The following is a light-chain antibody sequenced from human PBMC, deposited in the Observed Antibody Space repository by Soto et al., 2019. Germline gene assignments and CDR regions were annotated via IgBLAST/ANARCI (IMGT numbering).Light chain of an antibody. V-gene: IGLV2-14*01. Sequence: QSALTQPASVSGSPGQSITISCTGTSSDVGAYNYVSWYQQHPGKAPKLLIYGNSNRPSGVPDRFSGSKSGTSASLAITGLQAEDEADYYCQSYDSSLSGFLVFGGGTKLTVL. J-gene: IGLJ3*02. CDR1: SSDVGAYNY. CDR2: GNS. CDR3: QSYDSSLSGFLV.